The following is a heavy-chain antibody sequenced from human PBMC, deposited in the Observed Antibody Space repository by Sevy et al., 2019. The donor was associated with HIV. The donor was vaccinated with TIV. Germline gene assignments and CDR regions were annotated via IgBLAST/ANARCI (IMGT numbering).Heavy chain of an antibody. D-gene: IGHD2-2*02. V-gene: IGHV3-43*01. J-gene: IGHJ6*02. CDR2: ISWDGRGT. CDR3: AKVGYCSSTSCYSIYYGMDV. CDR1: GFTFDDYT. Sequence: GGSLRLSCAASGFTFDDYTMHWVRQAPGKGLEWVSLISWDGRGTFYADSVRGRFTISRDNSKNTLYLQMNSLRVEDTAVYYCAKVGYCSSTSCYSIYYGMDVWGQGTTVTVSS.